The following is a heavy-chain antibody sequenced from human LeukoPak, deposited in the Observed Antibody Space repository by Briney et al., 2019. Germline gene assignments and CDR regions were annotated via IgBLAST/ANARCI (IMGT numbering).Heavy chain of an antibody. Sequence: PSETLSLTCTVSGGSISSYYRSWIRQPPGKGLEWIGYIYYSGTTNYNPSLKSRVTISVDTSKNQFSLKLSSVAAADTAAYYCARGVYIAAAQYGYWGQGTLVTVSS. CDR1: GGSISSYY. J-gene: IGHJ4*02. CDR3: ARGVYIAAAQYGY. D-gene: IGHD6-13*01. V-gene: IGHV4-59*01. CDR2: IYYSGTT.